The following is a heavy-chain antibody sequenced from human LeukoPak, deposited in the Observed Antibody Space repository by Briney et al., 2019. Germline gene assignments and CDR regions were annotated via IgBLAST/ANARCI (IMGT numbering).Heavy chain of an antibody. CDR1: GGSFSGYY. D-gene: IGHD3-10*01. J-gene: IGHJ4*02. Sequence: SETLSLTCAVYGGSFSGYYLSWIRQPPGKGLEWIGEINHSGSTNYNPSLQSRVTISLNTSKNQFSLKLSSVTAAGTAVYYCARARQGWNYYGSGSYFDYWGQGTLVTVSS. CDR2: INHSGST. V-gene: IGHV4-34*01. CDR3: ARARQGWNYYGSGSYFDY.